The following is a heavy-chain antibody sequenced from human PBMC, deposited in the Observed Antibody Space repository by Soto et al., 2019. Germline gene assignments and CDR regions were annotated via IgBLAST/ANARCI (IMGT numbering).Heavy chain of an antibody. J-gene: IGHJ3*02. D-gene: IGHD4-17*01. V-gene: IGHV3-33*01. Sequence: QVQLVESGGGVVQPGTSLRLSCEASGFTFSGFGMHWVRQAPGKGLEWVAVIWYDGSKKYYADCVKGRFTISRDNSKNALYLQMNSLRAEDTAVDYCARGRGGSYGGNSAHFDIWGQGTLVTVSS. CDR2: IWYDGSKK. CDR1: GFTFSGFG. CDR3: ARGRGGSYGGNSAHFDI.